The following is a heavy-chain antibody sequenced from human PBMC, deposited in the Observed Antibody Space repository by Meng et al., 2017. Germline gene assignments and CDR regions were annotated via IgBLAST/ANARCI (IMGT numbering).Heavy chain of an antibody. Sequence: GGSLRLSCAASGFTFSSYDMHWVRQATGKGLEWVSAIGTAGDTYYPGSVKGRFTISRENAKNSLYLQMNSLRAGDTAVYYCARSKKYYYDSSGYLYGMDFWGQGTTVTVSS. V-gene: IGHV3-13*01. CDR2: IGTAGDT. J-gene: IGHJ6*02. CDR1: GFTFSSYD. CDR3: ARSKKYYYDSSGYLYGMDF. D-gene: IGHD3-22*01.